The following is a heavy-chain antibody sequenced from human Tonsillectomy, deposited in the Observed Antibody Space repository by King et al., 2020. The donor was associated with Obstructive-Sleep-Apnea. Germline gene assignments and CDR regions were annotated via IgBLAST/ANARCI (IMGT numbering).Heavy chain of an antibody. D-gene: IGHD2-2*01. J-gene: IGHJ6*02. V-gene: IGHV3-23*04. CDR1: GFTFRSYA. Sequence: VQLVESGGGLVQPGGSLRLSCAVSGFTFRSYAMNWVRQAPGKGRGGSSPLIGSVGGTSYADSWRGRFTISRENSKNTLYLQMNSLRVEDTAEYYCAKVSRDGGIVEVPTAKEYYYYYYDLGVWGQGTTVTVSS. CDR2: LIGSVGGT. CDR3: AKVSRDGGIVEVPTAKEYYYYYYDLGV.